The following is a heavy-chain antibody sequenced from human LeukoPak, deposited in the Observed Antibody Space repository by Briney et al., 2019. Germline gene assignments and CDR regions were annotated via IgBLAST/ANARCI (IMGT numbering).Heavy chain of an antibody. J-gene: IGHJ4*02. D-gene: IGHD1-26*01. CDR3: AKGDIHYYFEF. CDR2: ITAGGGDT. V-gene: IGHV3-23*01. Sequence: GGSLRLSCAASGFTFSNYALYWVRQAPGTGLEWVSAITAGGGDTYYTDSVKGRFTISRDNSKSTLYLQINSLRVEDTAVYYCAKGDIHYYFEFWGQGTLVTVSS. CDR1: GFTFSNYA.